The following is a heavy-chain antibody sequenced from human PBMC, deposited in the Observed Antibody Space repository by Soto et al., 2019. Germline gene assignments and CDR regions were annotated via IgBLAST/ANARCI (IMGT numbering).Heavy chain of an antibody. CDR2: IKSKTEGGTT. CDR1: GLTFSTAW. J-gene: IGHJ5*02. V-gene: IGHV3-15*01. CDR3: TTEREWVDT. D-gene: IGHD1-26*01. Sequence: VESGGGLVQPGGSLTLCCAAAGLTFSTAWMIWVRQAPGRGPEWVGHIKSKTEGGTTDYGAPVKGRFTISRDDSKNTMYLQMSSLKTEDTAVYYCTTEREWVDTGGQGTLVPVSS.